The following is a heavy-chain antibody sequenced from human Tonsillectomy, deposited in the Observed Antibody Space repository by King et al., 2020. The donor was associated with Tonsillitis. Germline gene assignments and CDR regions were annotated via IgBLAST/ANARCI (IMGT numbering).Heavy chain of an antibody. Sequence: QLVQSGAEVKKPGSSVKVSCKASGGALSNYAIAWVRQAPGQGLEWMGWISPFLGIADYAQKFQGRVTINADKSTSTAYMELSSLRSEDTGVYYCARVGDFGSGYFAYGGQGTLVTV. CDR3: ARVGDFGSGYFAY. CDR1: GGALSNYA. CDR2: ISPFLGIA. J-gene: IGHJ4*02. V-gene: IGHV1-69*04. D-gene: IGHD3-3*01.